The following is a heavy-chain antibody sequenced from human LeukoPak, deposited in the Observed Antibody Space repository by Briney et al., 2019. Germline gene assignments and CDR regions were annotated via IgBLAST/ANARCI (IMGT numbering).Heavy chain of an antibody. J-gene: IGHJ6*02. CDR3: AKDLVRGNYYDFWSGPDYYYYGMDV. CDR2: ISGSGGST. V-gene: IGHV3-23*01. Sequence: GGSLRLSCAASGFTFSSYAMSGVRQAPGKGLEWVSAISGSGGSTYYADSVKGRFTISRDNSKNTLYLQMNSLRAEDTAVYYCAKDLVRGNYYDFWSGPDYYYYGMDVWGQGTTVTVSS. CDR1: GFTFSSYA. D-gene: IGHD3-3*01.